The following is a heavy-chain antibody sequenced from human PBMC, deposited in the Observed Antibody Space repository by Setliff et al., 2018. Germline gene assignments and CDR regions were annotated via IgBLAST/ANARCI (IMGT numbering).Heavy chain of an antibody. J-gene: IGHJ5*02. CDR2: IHSDGITT. D-gene: IGHD4-17*01. CDR3: ARDPNGDYVGAFDP. CDR1: SFNLANYA. Sequence: GGSLRLSCVASSFNLANYAVTWVRQAPGKGLEWVSSIHSDGITTYYADSVKGRFTISRDNSRNTLSLQMNSLRAEDTASYYCARDPNGDYVGAFDPWGQGIVVTVSS. V-gene: IGHV3-23*01.